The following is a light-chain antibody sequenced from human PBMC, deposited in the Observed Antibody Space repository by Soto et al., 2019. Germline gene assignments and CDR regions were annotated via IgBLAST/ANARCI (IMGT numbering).Light chain of an antibody. Sequence: EIVLTHSPGTLSLSPGERATISCRASQSVSSSYLAWYQQKPGQAPRPLIYGASSRAIGIPDRFSGSGSGTDFTLTISRLEPEDFAVYYCQQYGSSPWTFGQGTKVDIK. CDR2: GAS. J-gene: IGKJ1*01. V-gene: IGKV3-20*01. CDR3: QQYGSSPWT. CDR1: QSVSSSY.